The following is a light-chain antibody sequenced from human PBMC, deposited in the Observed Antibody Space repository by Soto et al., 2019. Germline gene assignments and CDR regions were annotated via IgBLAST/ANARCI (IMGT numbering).Light chain of an antibody. CDR2: GAS. CDR3: QQYHSYWT. V-gene: IGKV3-15*01. CDR1: QSVSSN. Sequence: EIVMTQSPATLSVSPGERATLSCRASQSVSSNLAWYQQKPGQAPRLLIYGASTRATGIPARFSGSGSGTAFTLTISSLQTDDFSTYYCQQYHSYWTFGQGTKVDI. J-gene: IGKJ1*01.